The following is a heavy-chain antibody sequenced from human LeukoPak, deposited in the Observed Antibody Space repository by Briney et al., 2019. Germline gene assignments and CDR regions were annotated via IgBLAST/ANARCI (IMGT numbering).Heavy chain of an antibody. J-gene: IGHJ4*02. D-gene: IGHD3-22*01. CDR2: ITPIFGTA. Sequence: PVAPVKVSCKASGGTFSRFTISWVRQAPGQGFEWMGGITPIFGTANFAQKFQGRVSITADGSTSTAFMELSSLRSEDTAVYYCAREWGLESSGYYYAYWGQGTLVTVSS. CDR3: AREWGLESSGYYYAY. V-gene: IGHV1-69*13. CDR1: GGTFSRFT.